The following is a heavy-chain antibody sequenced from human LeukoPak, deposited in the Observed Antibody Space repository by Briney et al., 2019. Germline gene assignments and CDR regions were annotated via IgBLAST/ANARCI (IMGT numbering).Heavy chain of an antibody. J-gene: IGHJ3*02. Sequence: GASVKVSCKASGYTFTGYYMHWVRQAPGQGLEWMGWINPNSGGTNYAQKFQGRVTMTRDTSISTAYMELSRLRSDDTAVYYCARPSPGSGDAFDTWGQGTMVTVSS. CDR2: INPNSGGT. CDR3: ARPSPGSGDAFDT. D-gene: IGHD1-1*01. CDR1: GYTFTGYY. V-gene: IGHV1-2*02.